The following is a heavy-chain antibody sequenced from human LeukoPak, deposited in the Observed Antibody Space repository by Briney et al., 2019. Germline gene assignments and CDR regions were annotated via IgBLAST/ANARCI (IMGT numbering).Heavy chain of an antibody. CDR1: GGSIRSYN. CDR3: ARERVDIAMGFDY. D-gene: IGHD5-18*01. CDR2: IYSSGTT. V-gene: IGHV4-4*07. J-gene: IGHJ4*02. Sequence: PSETLSLTCTVSGGSIRSYNWRWIRQPAGKGLEWIGRIYSSGTTNYNASLMSRVTMSLDKSKSQFFLNLTSVTAADTAVYYCARERVDIAMGFDYWGQGSLVIVSS.